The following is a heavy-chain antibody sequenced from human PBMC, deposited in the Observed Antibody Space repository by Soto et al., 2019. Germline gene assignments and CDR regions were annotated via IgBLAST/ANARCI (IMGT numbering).Heavy chain of an antibody. CDR1: GFTFSSYA. V-gene: IGHV3-23*01. D-gene: IGHD6-13*01. CDR2: ISDSGGST. Sequence: RRLSCAASGFTFSSYAMSWVRQAPGKGLEWVSTISDSGGSTYYADSVKGRFTISRDNSKNTLSLQMNSLRADDTAVYYCAKRDAAVWGRGTSVTVSS. CDR3: AKRDAAV. J-gene: IGHJ6*02.